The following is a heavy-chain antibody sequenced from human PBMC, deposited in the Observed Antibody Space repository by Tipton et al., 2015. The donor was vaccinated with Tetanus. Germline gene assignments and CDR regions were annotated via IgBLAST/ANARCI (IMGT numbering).Heavy chain of an antibody. CDR2: INPSGGST. J-gene: IGHJ4*02. CDR1: GYTFTSYY. D-gene: IGHD2-15*01. V-gene: IGHV1-46*01. Sequence: QLVQSGAEVKKPGASVKVSCKASGYTFTSYYMHWVRQAPGQGLEWMGIINPSGGSTSYAQKFQGRVTMTRDTSTSTVYMELSSLRSEDTAVYYCARTLGYCSGGSCYYFDYWGQGTLVTVSS. CDR3: ARTLGYCSGGSCYYFDY.